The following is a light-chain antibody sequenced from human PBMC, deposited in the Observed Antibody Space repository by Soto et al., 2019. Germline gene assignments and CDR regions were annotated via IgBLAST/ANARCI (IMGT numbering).Light chain of an antibody. V-gene: IGKV3D-20*02. J-gene: IGKJ1*01. CDR1: QSVSNNY. Sequence: EIVLKQSPGTLSLSPGERATLSCRASQSVSNNYLAWYQQKPGQAPRLLIYGASNRATGIPDRFSGSGSGTDFTLTISSLEPEDFAVYYCQQRSNLPWTFGQGTKVDIK. CDR3: QQRSNLPWT. CDR2: GAS.